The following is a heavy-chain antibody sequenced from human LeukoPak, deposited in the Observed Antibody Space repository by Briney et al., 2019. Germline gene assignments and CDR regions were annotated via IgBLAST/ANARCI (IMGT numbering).Heavy chain of an antibody. CDR1: GFTFSNYG. CDR2: IWYDGSNK. D-gene: IGHD2-2*01. CDR3: ARAIRPNRYCSSTSCYVGYYYYGMDV. Sequence: PGGSLRLSCAASGFTFSNYGMHWVRQAPGKGLEWVAVIWYDGSNKYYADSVKGRFTISRDNSKNTLYLQMNSLRAEDTAVYYCARAIRPNRYCSSTSCYVGYYYYGMDVWGQGTTVTVSS. V-gene: IGHV3-33*01. J-gene: IGHJ6*02.